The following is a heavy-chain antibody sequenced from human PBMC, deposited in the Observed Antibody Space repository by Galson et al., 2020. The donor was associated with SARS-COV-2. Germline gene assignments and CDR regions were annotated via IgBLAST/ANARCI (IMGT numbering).Heavy chain of an antibody. D-gene: IGHD3-22*01. J-gene: IGHJ4*02. CDR3: ASESLRTKFYDSRGYQPYYFES. Sequence: GGSLRLSCAASGFTLSRYSINWVRKTPVKGLDWVATFSRRGDGDFIYYPESVKGRFTNSLDTAKNSVFLQMNRLGADDAAVYYCASESLRTKFYDSRGYQPYYFESWGQGTLVTVSP. CDR1: GFTLSRYS. CDR2: FSRRGDGDFI. V-gene: IGHV3-21*06.